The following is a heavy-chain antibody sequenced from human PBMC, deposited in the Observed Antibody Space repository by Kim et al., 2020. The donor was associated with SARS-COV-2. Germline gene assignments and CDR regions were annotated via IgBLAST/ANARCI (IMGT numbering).Heavy chain of an antibody. D-gene: IGHD2-15*01. V-gene: IGHV3-23*01. J-gene: IGHJ4*02. Sequence: KGRFTISRDNSKNTLYLQMNSLRAEDAAIYYCAKTDYCSGITCPWRGHFDFWGQGTLVTVSS. CDR3: AKTDYCSGITCPWRGHFDF.